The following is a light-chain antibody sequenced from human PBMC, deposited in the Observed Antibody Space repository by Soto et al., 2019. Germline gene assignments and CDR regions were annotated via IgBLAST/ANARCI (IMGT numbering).Light chain of an antibody. V-gene: IGKV3D-7*01. CDR2: GAS. Sequence: DKPSLSSRASQTLSSNYFAWYQQKPGQAPRLLIYGASTRAAGIPDRFSGSGSGTEFTLTISSLQPDDFATYYCQHYNSYSEAFGQGTKVDIK. CDR1: QTLSSNY. CDR3: QHYNSYSEA. J-gene: IGKJ1*01.